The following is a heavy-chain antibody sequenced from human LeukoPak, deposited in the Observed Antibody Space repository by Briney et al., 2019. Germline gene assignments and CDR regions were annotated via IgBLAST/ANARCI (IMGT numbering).Heavy chain of an antibody. J-gene: IGHJ3*02. Sequence: PGGSLRLSCAASGFTFSSYWMSWVRQAPGKGLEWVANIKQDGSEKYYVDSVKGRFTISRDNAKNSLYLQMNSLRAEDTAVYYCAREFGWFGLGGAFDIWGQGTMVTVSS. V-gene: IGHV3-7*01. D-gene: IGHD3-10*01. CDR3: AREFGWFGLGGAFDI. CDR1: GFTFSSYW. CDR2: IKQDGSEK.